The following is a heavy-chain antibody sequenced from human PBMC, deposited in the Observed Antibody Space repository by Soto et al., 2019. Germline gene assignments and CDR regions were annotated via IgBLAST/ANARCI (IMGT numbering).Heavy chain of an antibody. D-gene: IGHD6-6*01. J-gene: IGHJ6*02. V-gene: IGHV3-30*18. CDR2: MSNDGSNK. Sequence: PGGSLRLSCVASGFTFSAYGMHWVRQAPGKGLEWVAVMSNDGSNKYYTDSVKGRFTISRDNSKNMLYLQMYSLRTEDTAVYYCAKGSSSVYYYYYGIDVWGQGTTVTVSS. CDR1: GFTFSAYG. CDR3: AKGSSSVYYYYYGIDV.